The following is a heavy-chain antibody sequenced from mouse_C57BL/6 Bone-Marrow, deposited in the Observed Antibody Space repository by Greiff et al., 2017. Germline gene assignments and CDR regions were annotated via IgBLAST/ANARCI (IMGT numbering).Heavy chain of an antibody. CDR2: IYPGDGDT. D-gene: IGHD2-4*01. V-gene: IGHV1-80*01. CDR3: ARAYDYDDAMDY. J-gene: IGHJ4*01. CDR1: GYAFSSYW. Sequence: QVQLQQSGAELVKPGASVKISCKASGYAFSSYWMNWVKQRPGKGLEWIGQIYPGDGDTNYNGKFKGKATLTADKSSSTAYMQLSSLTSEDSAVYFCARAYDYDDAMDYWGQGTSVTVSS.